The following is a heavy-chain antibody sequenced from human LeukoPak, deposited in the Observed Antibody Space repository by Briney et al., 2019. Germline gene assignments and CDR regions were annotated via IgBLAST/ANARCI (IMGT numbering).Heavy chain of an antibody. Sequence: PGGSLTLSCSASGFTFCIYSMNWVRQAPGKGREWVSSISSSSSYIYYADSVKGRFPISRDNAKNSLYLQMNSLRAEDTAVYYCARGPDNYYDTPSDYWGQGTLVTVSS. D-gene: IGHD3-22*01. CDR1: GFTFCIYS. J-gene: IGHJ4*02. CDR2: ISSSSSYI. CDR3: ARGPDNYYDTPSDY. V-gene: IGHV3-21*01.